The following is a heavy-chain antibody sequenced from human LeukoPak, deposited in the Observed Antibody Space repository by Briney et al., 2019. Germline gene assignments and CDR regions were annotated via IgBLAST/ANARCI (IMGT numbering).Heavy chain of an antibody. J-gene: IGHJ4*02. D-gene: IGHD6-19*01. CDR1: GGSISSYY. CDR3: ARVHSGDWGIDY. Sequence: PSETLSLTCTVSGGSISSYYWSWIRQPPGKGLEWIGYIYYSGSTNYNPSLKSRVTISVDTSKNQFSLKLSSVTAADTAMYYCARVHSGDWGIDYWGQGTLVTVSS. CDR2: IYYSGST. V-gene: IGHV4-59*01.